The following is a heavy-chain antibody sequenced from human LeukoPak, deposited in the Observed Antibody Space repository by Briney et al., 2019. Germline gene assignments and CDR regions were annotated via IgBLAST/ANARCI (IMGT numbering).Heavy chain of an antibody. J-gene: IGHJ4*02. V-gene: IGHV4-61*02. D-gene: IGHD5-24*01. CDR1: GGSISSGSYY. CDR3: ASQAASGYNPWDY. Sequence: PSETLSLTCTVSGGSISSGSYYWSWIRQPAGKGLEWIGRIYTGGSTNYNPSLKSRVTISVDTSKNQFSLKLSSVTAADTAVYYCASQAASGYNPWDYWGQGTLVTVSS. CDR2: IYTGGST.